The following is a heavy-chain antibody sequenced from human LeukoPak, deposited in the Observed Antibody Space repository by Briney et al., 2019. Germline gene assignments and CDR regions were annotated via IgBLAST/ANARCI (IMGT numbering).Heavy chain of an antibody. CDR1: GFTFDDYA. D-gene: IGHD5-12*01. J-gene: IGHJ4*02. Sequence: GGSLRLSCAASGFTFDDYAMHWVRRAPGKGLEWVSGISWNSGSIGYADSVKGRFTISRDNAKNSLYLQMNSLRAEDTALYYCAKSIGIVDGYYFDYWGQGTLVTVSS. CDR2: ISWNSGSI. V-gene: IGHV3-9*01. CDR3: AKSIGIVDGYYFDY.